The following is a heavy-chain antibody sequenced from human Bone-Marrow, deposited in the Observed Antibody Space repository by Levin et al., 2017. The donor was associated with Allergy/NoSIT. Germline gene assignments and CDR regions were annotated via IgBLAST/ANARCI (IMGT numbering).Heavy chain of an antibody. J-gene: IGHJ2*01. D-gene: IGHD4-17*01. CDR1: GYTFSGYW. CDR3: ARHDHRHGDYAGWHFDL. V-gene: IGHV5-51*01. CDR2: IYPGDSDT. Sequence: GESLKISCKGSGYTFSGYWIGWVRQMPGKGLEWMGIIYPGDSDTRYSPSFQGRVTISADKSISTAYLQWTSLEAADTAMYYCARHDHRHGDYAGWHFDLWGRGTLVTVSS.